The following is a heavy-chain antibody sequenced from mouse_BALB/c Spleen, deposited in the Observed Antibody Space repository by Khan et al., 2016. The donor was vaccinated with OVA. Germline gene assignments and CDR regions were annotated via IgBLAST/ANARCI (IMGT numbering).Heavy chain of an antibody. CDR2: IYPGISDT. CDR3: TRSYDSYYFDY. V-gene: IGHV1-5*01. Sequence: EVQLQQSGTVLARPGASVKMSCKASGYSFTTYWIHWIPQRPGQGLEWIGAIYPGISDTRYNQKFMGKAKLTAVTSANTAYMELSSLINEDSAVYYCTRSYDSYYFDYWGQGTTLTVSS. J-gene: IGHJ2*01. CDR1: GYSFTTYW. D-gene: IGHD2-4*01.